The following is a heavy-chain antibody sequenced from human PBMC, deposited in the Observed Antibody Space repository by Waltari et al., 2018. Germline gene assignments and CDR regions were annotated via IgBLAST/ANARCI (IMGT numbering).Heavy chain of an antibody. CDR3: ARLAVAGSYYGRDV. J-gene: IGHJ6*02. CDR1: GFRFSNYW. Sequence: EEQLLESGGGLVQPGDSLRLSCAASGFRFSNYWMNWVRQAPGKGLVWVARISNYESSMTYADSAEGRFTMSRVNAKNTVYLQMDSLRAEDTAVYLCARLAVAGSYYGRDVWGQGTTVTVS. D-gene: IGHD6-19*01. V-gene: IGHV3-74*03. CDR2: ISNYESSM.